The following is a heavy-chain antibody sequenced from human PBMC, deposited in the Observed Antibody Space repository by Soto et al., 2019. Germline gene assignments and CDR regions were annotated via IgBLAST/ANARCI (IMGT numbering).Heavy chain of an antibody. D-gene: IGHD7-27*01. CDR3: ARDLSWGSNWYYYMDV. V-gene: IGHV3-48*01. CDR2: ISSSSSVV. Sequence: GGSLRLSCATSGFFLSGRAINWVRPAPGEGLEWVSYISSSSSVVDYADSVKGRFTVSRDNARNSLYLQMNSLRAEDTAVYYCARDLSWGSNWYYYMDVWGKGTTVTVSS. CDR1: GFFLSGRA. J-gene: IGHJ6*03.